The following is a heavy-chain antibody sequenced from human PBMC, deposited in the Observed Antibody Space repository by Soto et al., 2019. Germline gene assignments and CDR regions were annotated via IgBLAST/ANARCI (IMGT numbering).Heavy chain of an antibody. J-gene: IGHJ6*02. D-gene: IGHD5-12*01. CDR2: IYSGGST. CDR1: GFTVSSNY. V-gene: IGHV3-66*01. CDR3: ARDRGYGGSPSYYSYFGMDV. Sequence: GESLKISCAASGFTVSSNYMSWVRQAPGKGLEWVSVIYSGGSTYYADSVKGRFTISRDNSKNTLYLQMNSLRAEDTAVYYCARDRGYGGSPSYYSYFGMDVWGQGTTVTVSS.